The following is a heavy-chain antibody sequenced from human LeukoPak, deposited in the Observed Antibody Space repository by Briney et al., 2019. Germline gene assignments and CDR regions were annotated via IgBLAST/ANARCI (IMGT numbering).Heavy chain of an antibody. CDR2: ITGRGDST. CDR1: GYTFSNYA. Sequence: HPGGSLRLSCAASGYTFSNYAVSWVRQAPGKGLEWVSAITGRGDSTYYAASVKGRFSISRDNSSNTFYLQMDSLRVEDTAVDYCSKDRVTIAANWYFDLWGRGTLVSVSS. V-gene: IGHV3-23*01. CDR3: SKDRVTIAANWYFDL. D-gene: IGHD2-21*01. J-gene: IGHJ2*01.